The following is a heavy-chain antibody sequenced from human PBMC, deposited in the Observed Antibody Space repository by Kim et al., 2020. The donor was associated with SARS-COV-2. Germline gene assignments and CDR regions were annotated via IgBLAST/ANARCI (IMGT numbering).Heavy chain of an antibody. CDR2: INQGGSEK. Sequence: GGSLRLSCAASGFTFSSYYMTWIRQVPGKGLEWVANINQGGSEKSYVDSVKGRFTISRDNAKKSVYLQMDSLRAEDTAVYYCAKESRGRAGEGWGQVT. CDR3: AKESRGRAGEG. J-gene: IGHJ1*01. CDR1: GFTFSSYY. D-gene: IGHD3-16*01. V-gene: IGHV3-7*01.